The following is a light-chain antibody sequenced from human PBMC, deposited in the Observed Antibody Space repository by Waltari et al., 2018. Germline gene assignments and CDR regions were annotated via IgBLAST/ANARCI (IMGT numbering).Light chain of an antibody. V-gene: IGKV1-39*01. CDR1: QSISSY. CDR3: QQYYSTPIT. CDR2: AAS. Sequence: DLQMTQSPSSLSASVGDSVTITCRASQSISSYLNWYQQKPGKAPKLLIYAASSLQSGVPSRFSGSGSGTDFTLTISSLQPEDVAVYYCQQYYSTPITFGQGTRLEI. J-gene: IGKJ5*01.